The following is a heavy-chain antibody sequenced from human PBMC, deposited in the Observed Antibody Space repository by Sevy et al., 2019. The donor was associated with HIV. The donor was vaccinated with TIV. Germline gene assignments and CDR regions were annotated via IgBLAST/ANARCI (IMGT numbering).Heavy chain of an antibody. CDR1: GFSFSSYG. V-gene: IGHV3-30*02. CDR2: IQYDGSNK. CDR3: VKEGGGEGGDH. D-gene: IGHD2-21*01. J-gene: IGHJ4*02. Sequence: WGSLRLSCAAPGFSFSSYGMHWVRQAPGKGLEWMSYIQYDGSNKDYADSVKGRFTISRDNSKNTLYLQMNSLRVEDTAVFYCVKEGGGEGGDHWGQGTLVTVSS.